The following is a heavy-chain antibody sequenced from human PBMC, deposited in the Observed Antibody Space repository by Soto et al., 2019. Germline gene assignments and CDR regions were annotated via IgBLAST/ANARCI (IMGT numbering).Heavy chain of an antibody. CDR3: ASELLYCSSTSCYIYNWFDP. V-gene: IGHV6-1*01. CDR1: GDSVSSNSAA. Sequence: SQTLSLTCAISGDSVSSNSAAWNWIRQSPSRGLEWLGRTYYRSKWYNDYAVSVKSRITINPDTSKNQFSLQLNSVTPEDTAVYYCASELLYCSSTSCYIYNWFDPWGQGTLVTVSS. J-gene: IGHJ5*02. CDR2: TYYRSKWYN. D-gene: IGHD2-2*01.